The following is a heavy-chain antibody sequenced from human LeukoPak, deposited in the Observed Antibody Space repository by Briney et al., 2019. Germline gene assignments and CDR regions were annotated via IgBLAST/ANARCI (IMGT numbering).Heavy chain of an antibody. V-gene: IGHV3-66*01. CDR1: GFTVSSNY. CDR3: ARDRYYIFDY. D-gene: IGHD3-10*01. Sequence: GGSLRLSCAASGFTVSSNYMSWVRQAPGKGLECVSVIYSGGNTYYADSVKGRFTISRDNSKNTLYLQMSSLRAEDTAVYFCARDRYYIFDYWGQGAPVTVSS. CDR2: IYSGGNT. J-gene: IGHJ4*02.